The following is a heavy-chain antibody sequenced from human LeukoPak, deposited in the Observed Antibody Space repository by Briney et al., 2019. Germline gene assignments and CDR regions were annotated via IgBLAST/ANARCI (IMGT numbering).Heavy chain of an antibody. D-gene: IGHD6-13*01. CDR2: IDTISSAI. Sequence: GGSLRLSCAVSGFTFSTYSMNWVRQAPGKGLEWVSYIDTISSAIYYADSVKGRFTISRDNAKNSLYLQMNSLRAEDTAVYYCARDHGAAAGTFDYWGQGTLVTVSS. V-gene: IGHV3-48*04. CDR3: ARDHGAAAGTFDY. J-gene: IGHJ4*02. CDR1: GFTFSTYS.